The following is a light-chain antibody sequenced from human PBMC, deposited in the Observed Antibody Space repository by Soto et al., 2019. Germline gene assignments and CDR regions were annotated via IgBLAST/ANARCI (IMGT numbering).Light chain of an antibody. J-gene: IGKJ5*01. CDR2: AAS. Sequence: DIPMTQSPSSLSASVGDRVTITCRASQSISSYLNWYQQKPGKAPKLLIYAASSLQSGVPSRFSGSGSWTDFTLTISSLQPEDFATYYCQQSYSTLLITFGQGTRLEIK. CDR3: QQSYSTLLIT. V-gene: IGKV1-39*01. CDR1: QSISSY.